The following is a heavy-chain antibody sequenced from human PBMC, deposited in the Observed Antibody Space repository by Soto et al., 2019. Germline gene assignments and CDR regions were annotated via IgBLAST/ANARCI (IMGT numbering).Heavy chain of an antibody. CDR3: ARRARPDFYYMDV. V-gene: IGHV3-64*01. CDR2: ISSNGVGT. J-gene: IGHJ6*03. D-gene: IGHD6-6*01. Sequence: GGLLRLSCAASGFTFSNASINWVRQAPGKGLEYVSGISSNGVGTYYANSVQGRFTISRDNSKNTVYLQMGSLRPEDMAVYYCARRARPDFYYMDVWGKGTTVTVSS. CDR1: GFTFSNAS.